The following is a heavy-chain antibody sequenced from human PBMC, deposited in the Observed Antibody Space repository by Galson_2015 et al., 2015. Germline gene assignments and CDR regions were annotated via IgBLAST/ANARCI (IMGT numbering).Heavy chain of an antibody. CDR3: ARGSLGVNWFDP. CDR2: INAGNGNT. D-gene: IGHD3-16*01. Sequence: SVKVSCKASGYTFTSYAMHWVRQAPGQRLEWLGWINAGNGNTKYSQKFKGRVTITRDTSAITAYMELSSLRSEDTAVYYCARGSLGVNWFDPWGQGTLVTVSS. CDR1: GYTFTSYA. J-gene: IGHJ5*02. V-gene: IGHV1-3*01.